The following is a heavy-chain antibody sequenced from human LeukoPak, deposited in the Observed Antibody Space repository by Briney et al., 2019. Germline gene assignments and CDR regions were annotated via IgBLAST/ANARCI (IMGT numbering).Heavy chain of an antibody. D-gene: IGHD6-13*01. CDR1: GFTFSSYA. J-gene: IGHJ2*01. CDR3: AKDIGQLVRWYFDL. CDR2: ISGSGGST. V-gene: IGHV3-23*01. Sequence: GGSLRLSCADSGFTFSSYAMSWVRQAPGKGLEWVSAISGSGGSTYYADSVKGRFTISRDNSKNTLYLQMNSLRAEDTAVYYCAKDIGQLVRWYFDLWGRGTLVTVSS.